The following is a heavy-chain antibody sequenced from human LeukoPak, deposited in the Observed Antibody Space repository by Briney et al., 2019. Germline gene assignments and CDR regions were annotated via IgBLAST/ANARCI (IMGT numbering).Heavy chain of an antibody. D-gene: IGHD4-17*01. CDR3: TRREYGDEFGSY. CDR1: GYTFTSYA. CDR2: INAGNGNT. J-gene: IGHJ4*02. Sequence: GASVKVSCKASGYTFTSYAMHWVRQAPGQTLEWMGWINAGNGNTKYSRKFQGRVTFTRDTSATTAYMELSSLRSEDTAVYYCTRREYGDEFGSYWGQGTLVTVSS. V-gene: IGHV1-3*01.